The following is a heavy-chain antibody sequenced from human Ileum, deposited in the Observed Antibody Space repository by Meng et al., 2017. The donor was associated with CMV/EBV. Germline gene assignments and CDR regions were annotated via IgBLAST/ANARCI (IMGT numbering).Heavy chain of an antibody. CDR2: LNWNGGST. Sequence: CAGCGFIFEDYSMPWVRQVPGKGLEWVAGLNWNGGSTDYADSVKGRFTISRDNAQSSLYLQMNSLRAEDTALYYCARDTRRPAYYFDFWGQGTLVTVSS. V-gene: IGHV3-20*04. CDR1: GFIFEDYS. D-gene: IGHD3-16*01. J-gene: IGHJ4*02. CDR3: ARDTRRPAYYFDF.